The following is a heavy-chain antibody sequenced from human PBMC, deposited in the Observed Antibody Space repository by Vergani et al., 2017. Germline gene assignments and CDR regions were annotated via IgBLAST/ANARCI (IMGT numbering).Heavy chain of an antibody. V-gene: IGHV3-23*04. CDR2: ISGSGGST. CDR3: AKEGSGWYPVIDY. D-gene: IGHD6-19*01. CDR1: GFTFDDYG. Sequence: EVQLVESGGGVVRPGGSLRLSCAASGFTFDDYGMSWVRQAPGKGLEWVSAISGSGGSTYYADSVKGRFTISRDNSKNTLYLQMNSLRAEDTAVYYCAKEGSGWYPVIDYWGQGTLVTVSS. J-gene: IGHJ4*02.